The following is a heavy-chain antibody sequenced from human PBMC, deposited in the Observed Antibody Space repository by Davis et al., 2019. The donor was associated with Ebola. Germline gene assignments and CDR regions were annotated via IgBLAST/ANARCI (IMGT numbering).Heavy chain of an antibody. CDR2: ISSSGSTI. J-gene: IGHJ6*02. D-gene: IGHD2-2*01. Sequence: GGSLRLSCAASGFTFSDYYMSWIRQAPGKGLEWVSYISSSGSTIYYADSVKGRFTISRDNAKNSLYLQMNSLRAEDTAVYYCARDWCSSTSCYYGMDVWGQGTTVTVSS. V-gene: IGHV3-11*04. CDR1: GFTFSDYY. CDR3: ARDWCSSTSCYYGMDV.